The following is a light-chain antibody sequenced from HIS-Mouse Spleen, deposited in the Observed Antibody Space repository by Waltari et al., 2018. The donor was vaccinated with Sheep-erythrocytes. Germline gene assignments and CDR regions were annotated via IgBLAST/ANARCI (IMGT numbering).Light chain of an antibody. V-gene: IGLV3-19*01. CDR3: NSRDSSGNHLGVV. J-gene: IGLJ2*01. CDR1: SLRSYY. CDR2: GKN. Sequence: SSELTQYPAVSVALGQTVRITCQGDSLRSYYASWFQQKPGPAPVLVIYGKNNRPSGIPDRFSGSSSGNTASLTITGAQAEDEADFYCNSRDSSGNHLGVVFGGGTKLTVL.